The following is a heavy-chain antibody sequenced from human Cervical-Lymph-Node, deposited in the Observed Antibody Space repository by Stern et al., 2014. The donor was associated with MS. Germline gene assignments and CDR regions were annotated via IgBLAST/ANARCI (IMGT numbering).Heavy chain of an antibody. CDR3: ARAWHGGTVSTITAFDV. Sequence: VQLVQSGAEVKKPGSSVKVSCKASGGTFSSYAISWVRQAPGQGLEWMGGILPIFVTANNAQKFQGRVTITADKSTSTAYMELSSLTSEDTAIYYCARAWHGGTVSTITAFDVWGQGTMVTVSS. CDR2: ILPIFVTA. V-gene: IGHV1-69*06. J-gene: IGHJ3*01. CDR1: GGTFSSYA. D-gene: IGHD5/OR15-5a*01.